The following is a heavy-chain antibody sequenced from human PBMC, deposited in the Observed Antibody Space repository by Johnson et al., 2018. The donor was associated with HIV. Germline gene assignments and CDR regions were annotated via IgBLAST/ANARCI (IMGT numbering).Heavy chain of an antibody. CDR1: GFTFSTYW. Sequence: VQLIASGGGLVQPGGSLRLSCAASGFTFSTYWMRGVRQAPGKGLEWVGRIRQDGSESYQGDSVKGGLSISRDNAKKPLYLQMNSLTAEDTAVYYCARDSRISLIVVVSRCGFDIWGQGTMVTVSS. CDR3: ARDSRISLIVVVSRCGFDI. CDR2: IRQDGSES. V-gene: IGHV3-7*01. J-gene: IGHJ3*02. D-gene: IGHD3-22*01.